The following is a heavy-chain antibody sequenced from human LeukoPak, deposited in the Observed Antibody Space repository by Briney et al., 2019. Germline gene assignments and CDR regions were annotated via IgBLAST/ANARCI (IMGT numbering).Heavy chain of an antibody. V-gene: IGHV4-59*01. Sequence: SETLSLTCTVSGGSISSNYWTWIRRSPGKGLEWIGYIDYSGSTNYNPSLKSRVTISVDTSKNQFSLKFSSVTAADTAVYYCARDRSTYDSGSYRAFDIWGQGTMVTVSS. J-gene: IGHJ3*02. CDR1: GGSISSNY. CDR2: IDYSGST. CDR3: ARDRSTYDSGSYRAFDI. D-gene: IGHD3-10*01.